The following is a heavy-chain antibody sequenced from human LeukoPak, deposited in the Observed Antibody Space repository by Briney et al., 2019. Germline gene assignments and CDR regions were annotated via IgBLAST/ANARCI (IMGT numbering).Heavy chain of an antibody. CDR2: ISYNSDTI. V-gene: IGHV3-9*01. CDR3: AKDYCGGDCYSGWYFDL. J-gene: IGHJ2*01. D-gene: IGHD2-21*02. Sequence: GRSLRLSCAASGFTFDDYAMHWVRQAPGKGLEWVSGISYNSDTIAYADSVKGRFTISRDNAKNSLYPQMNSLRAEDTALYYCAKDYCGGDCYSGWYFDLWGRGTLVTVSS. CDR1: GFTFDDYA.